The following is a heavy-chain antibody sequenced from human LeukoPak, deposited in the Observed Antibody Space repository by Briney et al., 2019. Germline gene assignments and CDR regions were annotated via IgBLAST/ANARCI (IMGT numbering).Heavy chain of an antibody. D-gene: IGHD2-15*01. CDR3: ARQRGFDFDY. V-gene: IGHV4-39*01. Sequence: SXTLSLTCTVSGGSISSSTYYWGWIRQPPGKGLEWIGSIYYSGSTYYNPSLKSRVTISVDTSKNQFSLKLSSVTAADTAVYYCARQRGFDFDYWGQGTLVTASS. J-gene: IGHJ4*02. CDR1: GGSISSSTYY. CDR2: IYYSGST.